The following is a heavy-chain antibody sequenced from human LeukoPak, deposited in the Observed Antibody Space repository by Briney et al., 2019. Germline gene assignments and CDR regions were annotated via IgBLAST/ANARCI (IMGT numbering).Heavy chain of an antibody. D-gene: IGHD5-12*01. Sequence: SVTVSCTASGGTFSSYAISWVRQAPGQGLEWLGGIIPIFVTANYAQKFQGRVTINADESTSKAYMELRSLRSDDTAVYYCARVRYSGYDLDISFDYWGQGTLVTVSS. CDR3: ARVRYSGYDLDISFDY. J-gene: IGHJ4*02. V-gene: IGHV1-69*13. CDR2: IIPIFVTA. CDR1: GGTFSSYA.